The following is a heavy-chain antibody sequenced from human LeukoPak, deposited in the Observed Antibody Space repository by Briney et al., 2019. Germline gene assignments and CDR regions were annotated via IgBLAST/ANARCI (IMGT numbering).Heavy chain of an antibody. D-gene: IGHD2-21*02. Sequence: ASVTVSCKASGYTFTSYDINWVRQATGQGLAWMGWMNPNSGYTGYAQKFRGRVTMTRNISISTAYMELSSLRSEDTAVYYCAREVVVTAIPYYYYYGMDVWGQGTTVTVSS. J-gene: IGHJ6*02. CDR3: AREVVVTAIPYYYYYGMDV. CDR2: MNPNSGYT. CDR1: GYTFTSYD. V-gene: IGHV1-8*01.